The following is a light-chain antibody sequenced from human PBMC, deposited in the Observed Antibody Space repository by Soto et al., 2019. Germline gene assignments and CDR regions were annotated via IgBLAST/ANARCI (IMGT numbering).Light chain of an antibody. CDR1: LSVSVY. V-gene: IGKV3-11*01. CDR3: HQRQYWPPIT. Sequence: SVLTQSPGTVSLSPGERATLSFRTSLSVSVYLDWYQQKPGQAPRLLISDASNRATGIPARFSGSGSGTDFTLTISSLEPEDFAVYYCHQRQYWPPITFGQGTRLEIK. J-gene: IGKJ5*01. CDR2: DAS.